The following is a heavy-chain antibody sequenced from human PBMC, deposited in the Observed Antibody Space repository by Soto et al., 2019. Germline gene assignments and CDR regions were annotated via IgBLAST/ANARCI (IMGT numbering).Heavy chain of an antibody. Sequence: QVQLVQSGAEVKKPGASVTVSCKASGYTFTNYGINWVRQAPGQGLKWRGWISAYSGHTNYAQKLQDRVTMTTDTSTSTAYMELRSLRSDDTAVYYCARRPHLADNVELDYWGQGTLVTVSS. J-gene: IGHJ4*02. V-gene: IGHV1-18*01. CDR2: ISAYSGHT. D-gene: IGHD6-19*01. CDR1: GYTFTNYG. CDR3: ARRPHLADNVELDY.